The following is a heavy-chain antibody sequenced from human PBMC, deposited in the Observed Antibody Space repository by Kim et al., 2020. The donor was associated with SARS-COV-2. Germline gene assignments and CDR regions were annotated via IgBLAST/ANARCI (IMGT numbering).Heavy chain of an antibody. V-gene: IGHV3-74*01. CDR2: IDSDGTRT. CDR3: ARAGMAVPTMATRYDDALDI. D-gene: IGHD3-10*01. Sequence: GGSLRLSCAASEFTFSAYWMHWVRQAPGKGLVWVSRIDSDGTRTDYADSVKGRFTISRDNARNTLFLQMDRLRGEDTAVYYCARAGMAVPTMATRYDDALDIWGQGTLVAVSS. J-gene: IGHJ3*02. CDR1: EFTFSAYW.